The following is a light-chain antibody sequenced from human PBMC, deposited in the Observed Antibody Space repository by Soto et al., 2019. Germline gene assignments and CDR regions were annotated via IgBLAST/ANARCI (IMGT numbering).Light chain of an antibody. J-gene: IGLJ1*01. V-gene: IGLV2-8*01. Sequence: QSALTQPPSASGSPGQSVTISCTGTSSDVGGYNYVSWYQQHPGKAPRLVIYEVTKRPSGVPDRFSGSKSGNTASLTVSGLQADDEADYYCSSFSCFSTVFGTGTKLTVL. CDR2: EVT. CDR3: SSFSCFSTV. CDR1: SSDVGGYNY.